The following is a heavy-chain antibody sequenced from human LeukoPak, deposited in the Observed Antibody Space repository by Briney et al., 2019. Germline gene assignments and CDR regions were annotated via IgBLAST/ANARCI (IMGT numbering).Heavy chain of an antibody. CDR2: IYPGDSDT. D-gene: IGHD2-15*01. J-gene: IGHJ6*02. CDR1: GYSFTSYW. V-gene: IGHV5-51*01. CDR3: ARATGYCSGGSCYPTMDV. Sequence: GESLKISCKGSGYSFTSYWIDWVRQMPGKGLEWMGIIYPGDSDTRYSPSFQGQVTISADKSISTAYLQWSSLKASDTAMYYCARATGYCSGGSCYPTMDVWGQGTTVTVSS.